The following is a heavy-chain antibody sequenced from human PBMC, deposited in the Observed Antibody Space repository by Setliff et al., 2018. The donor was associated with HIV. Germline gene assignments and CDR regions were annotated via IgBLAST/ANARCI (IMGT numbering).Heavy chain of an antibody. CDR2: IYYGST. CDR1: GDSISSYY. V-gene: IGHV4-59*08. D-gene: IGHD2-15*01. Sequence: TLSLTCTVSGDSISSYYWNWIRQPPGKALEWIGYIYYGSTHYNPSFEGRVTISVDTSKNQFSLKLRSVTAADTAMYYCARRRCSAASCPDNSWNWLDPWGQGTLVTVS. J-gene: IGHJ5*02. CDR3: ARRRCSAASCPDNSWNWLDP.